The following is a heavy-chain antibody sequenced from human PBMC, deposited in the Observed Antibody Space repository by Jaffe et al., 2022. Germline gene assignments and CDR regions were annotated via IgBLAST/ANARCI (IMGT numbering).Heavy chain of an antibody. J-gene: IGHJ4*02. CDR2: ISGSGGST. CDR3: AKVRLDIVVVPAAFDY. V-gene: IGHV3-23*01. D-gene: IGHD2-2*01. Sequence: EVQLLESGGGLVQPGGSLRLSCAASGFTFSSYAMSWVRQAPGKGLEWVSAISGSGGSTYYADSVKGRFTISRDNSKNTLYLQMNSLRAEDTAVYYCAKVRLDIVVVPAAFDYWGQGTLVTVSS. CDR1: GFTFSSYA.